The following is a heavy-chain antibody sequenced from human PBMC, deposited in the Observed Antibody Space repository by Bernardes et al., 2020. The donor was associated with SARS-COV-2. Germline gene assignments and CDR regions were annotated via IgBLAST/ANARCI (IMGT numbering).Heavy chain of an antibody. CDR3: ATGMGKGIADRVGWFDP. Sequence: ASVKVSCKVSGYTLTELSMHWVRQAPGKGREWMGGFDPEDGETIYAQKFQGRVTMTEDTSTDTAYMELSSLRSEDTAVYYCATGMGKGIADRVGWFDPWGQGTLVTVSS. V-gene: IGHV1-24*01. D-gene: IGHD6-13*01. CDR2: FDPEDGET. J-gene: IGHJ5*02. CDR1: GYTLTELS.